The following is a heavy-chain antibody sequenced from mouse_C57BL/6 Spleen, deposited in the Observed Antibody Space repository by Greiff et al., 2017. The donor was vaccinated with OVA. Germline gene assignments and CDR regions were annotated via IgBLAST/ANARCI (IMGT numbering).Heavy chain of an antibody. CDR2: INPNNGGT. Sequence: EVKLVESGPELVKPGASVKMSCKASGYTFTDYNMHWVKQSHGKSLEWIGYINPNNGGTSYNQKFKGKATLTVNKSSSTAYMELRSLTSEDSAVYYCAREDYSNYDYWGQGTTLTVSS. V-gene: IGHV1-22*01. CDR3: AREDYSNYDY. D-gene: IGHD2-5*01. CDR1: GYTFTDYN. J-gene: IGHJ2*01.